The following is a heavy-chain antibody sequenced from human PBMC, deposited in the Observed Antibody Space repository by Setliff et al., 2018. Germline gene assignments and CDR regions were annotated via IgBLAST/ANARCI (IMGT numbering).Heavy chain of an antibody. Sequence: GGSLRLSCAASGFTFSNAWMNWVRQAPGKGLEWVGRIKSKTDGGTTDYAAPVKGRFTISRDDSKNTLYLQMNSLKTEDTAVYYCARGYCNSVGCFFAGWFDPWGQGTLVTVSS. J-gene: IGHJ5*02. CDR1: GFTFSNAW. V-gene: IGHV3-15*07. CDR3: ARGYCNSVGCFFAGWFDP. CDR2: IKSKTDGGTT. D-gene: IGHD2-2*01.